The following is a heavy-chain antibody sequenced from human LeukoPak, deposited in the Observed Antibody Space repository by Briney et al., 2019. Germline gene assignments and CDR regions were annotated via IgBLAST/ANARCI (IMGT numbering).Heavy chain of an antibody. D-gene: IGHD4-17*01. J-gene: IGHJ4*02. Sequence: GGSLRLSCAASGFTFSSYGMHWVRQAPGKGLEWVAVIWYDGSNKYYADSVKGRFTISRDNSKNTLYLQMNSLRAEDTAVYYCARADDYGDQGYFDYWGQGTLVTVSS. CDR1: GFTFSSYG. CDR3: ARADDYGDQGYFDY. V-gene: IGHV3-33*01. CDR2: IWYDGSNK.